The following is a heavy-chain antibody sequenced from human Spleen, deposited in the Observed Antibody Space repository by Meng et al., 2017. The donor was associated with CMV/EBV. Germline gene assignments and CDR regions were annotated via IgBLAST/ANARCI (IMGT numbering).Heavy chain of an antibody. J-gene: IGHJ4*02. CDR2: INTNTGNP. D-gene: IGHD3-16*01. V-gene: IGHV7-4-1*02. CDR1: GYTFTSYA. Sequence: QVQLVEYWSACKKPGASVKVSCKASGYTFTSYAMKWVRQDPGQRLEWMGWINTNTGNPTYAQGFTGRFVFSLDNSVSTAYLQISSLKAEYTAVYYCARELWGTVYWGQGTLVTVSS. CDR3: ARELWGTVY.